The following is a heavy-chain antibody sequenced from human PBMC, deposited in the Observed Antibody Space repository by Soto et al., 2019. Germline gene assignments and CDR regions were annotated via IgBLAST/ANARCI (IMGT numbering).Heavy chain of an antibody. Sequence: PSETLSLTCTVSGGSISSYYWSWIRQPPGKGLEWIGYIYYSGSTNYNPSLKSRVTISVDTSKNQFSLKLSSVTAADTAVYYCARAECSSTSCLTYYFDYWGQGTLVTVSS. J-gene: IGHJ4*02. CDR3: ARAECSSTSCLTYYFDY. CDR2: IYYSGST. V-gene: IGHV4-59*01. D-gene: IGHD2-2*01. CDR1: GGSISSYY.